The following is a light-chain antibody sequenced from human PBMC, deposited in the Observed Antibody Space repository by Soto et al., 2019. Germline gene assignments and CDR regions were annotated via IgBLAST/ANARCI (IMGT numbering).Light chain of an antibody. J-gene: IGKJ2*01. CDR1: QSVSTY. V-gene: IGKV3-11*01. CDR3: QQRSNWYT. Sequence: EIVLTQSPATLSLSPGERATLSCRASQSVSTYLAWYQQKPGQAPRLLIYNAAKRAAGVPARFSGSGSGTDFILTISSLEPEDFAVYYCQQRSNWYTFGQRTKLGI. CDR2: NAA.